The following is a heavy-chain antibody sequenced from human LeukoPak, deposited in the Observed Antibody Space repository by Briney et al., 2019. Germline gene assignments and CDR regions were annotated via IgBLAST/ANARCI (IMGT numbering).Heavy chain of an antibody. V-gene: IGHV3-53*01. CDR1: GFTVSSNS. D-gene: IGHD1-1*01. Sequence: PGGSLRLSCTVSGFTVSSNSMSWVRQAPGKGLEWVSFIYSDNTHYSDSVKGRFTISRDNSKNTLYLQMNSLRVEDTALYYCAKVDVRGYMYGFDFWGQGTLVTVSS. CDR2: IYSDNT. J-gene: IGHJ4*02. CDR3: AKVDVRGYMYGFDF.